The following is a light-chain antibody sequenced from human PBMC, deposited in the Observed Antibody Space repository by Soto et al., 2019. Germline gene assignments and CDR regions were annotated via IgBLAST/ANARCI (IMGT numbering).Light chain of an antibody. CDR2: AAS. CDR1: QSVINN. Sequence: EIVMTQSPATLSVSPGETATLSCRASQSVINNLAWYQQKPGQAPRLLIYAASARATGIPARFSGSGSGTEFTLTISSLQSEDFAIYFCHQRNKFGQGTRLEI. J-gene: IGKJ5*01. V-gene: IGKV3-15*01. CDR3: HQRNK.